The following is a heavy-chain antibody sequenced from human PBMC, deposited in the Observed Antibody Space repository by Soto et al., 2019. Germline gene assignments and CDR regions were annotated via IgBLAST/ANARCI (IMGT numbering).Heavy chain of an antibody. Sequence: ASVKVSCKGSGYSFTSYWIGWVRQMPGKGLEWMGIIYPGDSDTRYSPSFQGQVTISADKSISTAYLQWSSLKASDTAMYYCARLKRDGYNYSPLYYWGQGTLVTVSS. CDR1: GYSFTSYW. J-gene: IGHJ4*02. CDR3: ARLKRDGYNYSPLYY. V-gene: IGHV5-51*01. CDR2: IYPGDSDT. D-gene: IGHD5-12*01.